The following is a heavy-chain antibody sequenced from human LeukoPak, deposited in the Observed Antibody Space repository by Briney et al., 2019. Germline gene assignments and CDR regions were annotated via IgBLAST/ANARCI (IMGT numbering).Heavy chain of an antibody. CDR2: IYYTGYT. CDR1: GGSISSYY. V-gene: IGHV4-59*01. D-gene: IGHD3-10*01. Sequence: SETLSLTCTVSGGSISSYYWSWIRQPPGKGLEWIGYIYYTGYTNDNPSLKSRVTMSVDTSKNQFSLKLTSATAADTAVYFCARGHSPPGRYVGSGSPYYFDSWGQGTLVTVS. CDR3: ARGHSPPGRYVGSGSPYYFDS. J-gene: IGHJ4*02.